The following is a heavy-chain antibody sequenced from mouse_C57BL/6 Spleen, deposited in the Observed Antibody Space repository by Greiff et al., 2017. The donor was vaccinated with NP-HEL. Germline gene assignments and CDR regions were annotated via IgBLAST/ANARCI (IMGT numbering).Heavy chain of an antibody. V-gene: IGHV1-15*01. CDR1: GYTFTDYE. Sequence: QVQLQQSGAELVRPGASVTLSCKASGYTFTDYEMHWVKQTPVHGLEWIGAIDPETGGTAYNQKFKGKAILTADKSSSTAYMELRSLTSEDSAVYYCTRPMITKWYFDVWGTGTTVTVSS. J-gene: IGHJ1*03. CDR2: IDPETGGT. D-gene: IGHD2-4*01. CDR3: TRPMITKWYFDV.